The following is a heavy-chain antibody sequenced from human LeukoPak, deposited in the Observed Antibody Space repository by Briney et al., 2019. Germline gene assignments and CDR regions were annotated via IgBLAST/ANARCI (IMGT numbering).Heavy chain of an antibody. CDR3: VRLRRNYDSSGYYYYYDY. D-gene: IGHD3-22*01. V-gene: IGHV3-21*01. CDR2: ISVRSNYI. CDR1: GYTSSSFS. Sequence: PGGSLRLSCVASGYTSSSFSINWVRQAPGKGLEWVSSISVRSNYIYYADSVRGRFSISRDDARNSLYLQMDSLRGDDTAVYYCVRLRRNYDSSGYYYYYDYWGQGTLVTVSS. J-gene: IGHJ4*02.